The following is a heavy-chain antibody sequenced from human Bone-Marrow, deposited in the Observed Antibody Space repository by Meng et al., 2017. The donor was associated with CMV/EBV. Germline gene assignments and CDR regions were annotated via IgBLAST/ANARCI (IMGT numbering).Heavy chain of an antibody. D-gene: IGHD6-19*01. Sequence: SETLSLTCTVSGGSISSYYWSWIRQPPGKGLEWIGCIYDSGSTNNNPSLKSRFTISVDTSKNQFSLKLSSVTAADTAVYYCVRVSWQWLGWGSVWGQGTTVTVSS. V-gene: IGHV4-59*01. J-gene: IGHJ6*02. CDR3: VRVSWQWLGWGSV. CDR2: IYDSGST. CDR1: GGSISSYY.